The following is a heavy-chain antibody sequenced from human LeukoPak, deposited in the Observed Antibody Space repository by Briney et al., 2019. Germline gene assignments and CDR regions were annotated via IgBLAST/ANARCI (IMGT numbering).Heavy chain of an antibody. J-gene: IGHJ4*02. V-gene: IGHV4-59*01. CDR1: GGSISSYY. CDR3: ARDGAVAGGRYFDY. CDR2: IYYSGST. Sequence: SETLSLTCTVSGGSISSYYWSWIRQPPGKGLEWIGYIYYSGSTNYNPSLKSRVTISVDTSKNQFSLKLSSVTAADTAVYYCARDGAVAGGRYFDYWGQGTLVTVSS. D-gene: IGHD6-19*01.